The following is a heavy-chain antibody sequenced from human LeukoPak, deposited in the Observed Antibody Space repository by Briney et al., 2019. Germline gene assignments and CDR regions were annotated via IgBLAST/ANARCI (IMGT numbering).Heavy chain of an antibody. J-gene: IGHJ6*03. CDR3: ARRPPYYYMDV. CDR2: IYTSGST. V-gene: IGHV4-61*02. Sequence: SETLSLTCTVSGGSISSGSYYWSWIRQPAGKGLEWIGRIYTSGSTNYNPSLKSRVTISVDTSKNQFSLKLSSVTAADTAVYYCARRPPYYYMDVWGKGTTVTVSS. CDR1: GGSISSGSYY.